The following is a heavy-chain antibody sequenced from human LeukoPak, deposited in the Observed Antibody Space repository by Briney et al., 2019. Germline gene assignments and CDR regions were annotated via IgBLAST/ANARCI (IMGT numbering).Heavy chain of an antibody. D-gene: IGHD6-13*01. CDR1: GGSISSSSYY. J-gene: IGHJ4*02. CDR2: MYYSGSP. V-gene: IGHV4-39*01. CDR3: ARLRSVGQLADYFDY. Sequence: PSETLSLTCTVSGGSISSSSYYWGWIRQPPGKGLEWIGSMYYSGSPHYNPSLKSRVTISVDTSKNQFSLKLSSVTAADTAVYYCARLRSVGQLADYFDYWGQGTLDTVSS.